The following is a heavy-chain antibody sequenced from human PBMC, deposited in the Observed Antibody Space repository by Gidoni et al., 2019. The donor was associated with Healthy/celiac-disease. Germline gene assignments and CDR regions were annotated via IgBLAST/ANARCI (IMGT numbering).Heavy chain of an antibody. Sequence: QVQLQESGPGLVKPSGTLSLTCAVSGGSVSSSNWWGWVGQPPGKGLEWIGDIYHSGSTNYNPSLKSRVTISVDKSKNQFSLKLSSVTAADTAVYYCARGLGTIAVAGIFDYWGQGTLVTVSS. V-gene: IGHV4-4*02. J-gene: IGHJ4*02. CDR2: IYHSGST. CDR3: ARGLGTIAVAGIFDY. CDR1: GGSVSSSNW. D-gene: IGHD6-19*01.